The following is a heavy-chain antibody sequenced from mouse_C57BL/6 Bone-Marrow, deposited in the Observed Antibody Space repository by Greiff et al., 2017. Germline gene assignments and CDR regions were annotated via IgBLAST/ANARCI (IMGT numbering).Heavy chain of an antibody. CDR3: ARSLYWPAWFAY. Sequence: QVQLQQSGAELVRPGTSVKVSCKASGYAFTNYLIEWVKQRPGQGLEWIGDINPGSGGTKYNEKFKGKATVTADKSSSTAYMQLSSLTSEDSAVYFCARSLYWPAWFAYWGQGTLVTVSA. D-gene: IGHD4-1*01. V-gene: IGHV1-54*01. CDR2: INPGSGGT. J-gene: IGHJ3*01. CDR1: GYAFTNYL.